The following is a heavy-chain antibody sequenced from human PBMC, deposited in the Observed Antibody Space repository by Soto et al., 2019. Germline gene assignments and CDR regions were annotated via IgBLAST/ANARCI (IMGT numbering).Heavy chain of an antibody. CDR2: ISFDGSNK. V-gene: IGHV3-30*18. Sequence: SMRLSCSASGFTFSSYGMLWVRQAPGKGLEWVAVISFDGSNKYYADSVKGRFTISRDNSKNTRYLQRNRMRAEDTALYYCSKDMKGVVYNEDGQDYWGQGTRVTVAS. CDR3: SKDMKGVVYNEDGQDY. J-gene: IGHJ4*02. D-gene: IGHD3-22*01. CDR1: GFTFSSYG.